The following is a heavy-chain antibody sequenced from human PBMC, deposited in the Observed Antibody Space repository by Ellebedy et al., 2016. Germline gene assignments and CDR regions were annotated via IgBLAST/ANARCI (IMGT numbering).Heavy chain of an antibody. CDR2: MSPEGNIK. D-gene: IGHD7-27*01. CDR1: GFSFSTIS. V-gene: IGHV3-7*04. Sequence: GESLKISCAASGFSFSTISMGWVRQAPGRGLEWVANMSPEGNIKVYVNSVRGRFIISRDNAKRSLYLQMNNLRVEDTAVYYCAKDPNWEFDYWGQGTLVTVSS. CDR3: AKDPNWEFDY. J-gene: IGHJ4*02.